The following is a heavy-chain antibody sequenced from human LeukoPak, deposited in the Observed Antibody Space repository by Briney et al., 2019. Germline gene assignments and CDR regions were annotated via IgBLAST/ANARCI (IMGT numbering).Heavy chain of an antibody. J-gene: IGHJ4*02. CDR1: GDSVSSNSAA. Sequence: SQTLSLTCAISGDSVSSNSAAWNWIRQSPSRGLEWQGRTYYRSKWYNDYAVSVKSRITINPDTSKNQFSLQLNSVTPEDTAVYYCARSGIAVAGTGFDYWGQGALVTVSS. V-gene: IGHV6-1*01. D-gene: IGHD6-19*01. CDR2: TYYRSKWYN. CDR3: ARSGIAVAGTGFDY.